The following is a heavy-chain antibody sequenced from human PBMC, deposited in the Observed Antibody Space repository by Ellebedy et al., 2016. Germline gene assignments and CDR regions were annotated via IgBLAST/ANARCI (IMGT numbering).Heavy chain of an antibody. CDR2: IYYSGST. D-gene: IGHD4-17*01. CDR3: ARHPGDGVEGYYYYGMDV. Sequence: SETLSLTCTVSGGSISSSSYYWGWIRQPPGKGLEWIGSIYYSGSTYYNPSLKSRVTISVDTSKNQFSLKLSSVTAADTAVYYCARHPGDGVEGYYYYGMDVWGQGTTVTVSS. J-gene: IGHJ6*02. V-gene: IGHV4-39*01. CDR1: GGSISSSSYY.